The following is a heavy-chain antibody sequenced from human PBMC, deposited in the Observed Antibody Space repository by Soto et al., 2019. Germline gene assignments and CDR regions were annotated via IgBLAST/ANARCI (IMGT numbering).Heavy chain of an antibody. CDR3: LRPYFFDY. J-gene: IGHJ4*02. CDR1: GFTFRDYY. V-gene: IGHV3-11*01. Sequence: QVQLVESGGGLGEPGGSLRLSCIASGFTFRDYYMTWIRQAPGKGLEWISHISSDGSNIYYADSVKGRFTISRDNAKNSLFLQMNSLRAEDTAVYYCLRPYFFDYWGQGTLVAVSS. CDR2: ISSDGSNI.